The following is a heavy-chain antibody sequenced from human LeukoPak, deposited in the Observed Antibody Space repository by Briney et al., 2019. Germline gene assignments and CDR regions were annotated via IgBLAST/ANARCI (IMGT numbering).Heavy chain of an antibody. D-gene: IGHD5-24*01. V-gene: IGHV3-33*01. CDR2: IWYDGSNK. Sequence: PGRSLRLSCAASGFTFSSYGMHWVRQAPGQGLEWVAVIWYDGSNKYYADSVKGRFTISRDNSKNTLYLQMNSLRAEDTAVYYCARSRWLQYPFDYWGQGSLVTVSS. CDR1: GFTFSSYG. CDR3: ARSRWLQYPFDY. J-gene: IGHJ4*02.